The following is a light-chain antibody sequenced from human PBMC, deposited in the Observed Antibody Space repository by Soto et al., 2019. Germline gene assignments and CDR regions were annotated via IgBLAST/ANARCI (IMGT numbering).Light chain of an antibody. Sequence: EIILTQSPDTLSLSPGERATLSCRASQTVSSNYLAWCQQRPGQAPRILIYGASTRAAGIPDRFSGSVSGTDFKLTISGLETEDFAVYDCQQHGQWPITFGQGTRLEIK. J-gene: IGKJ5*01. CDR2: GAS. V-gene: IGKV3-20*01. CDR1: QTVSSNY. CDR3: QQHGQWPIT.